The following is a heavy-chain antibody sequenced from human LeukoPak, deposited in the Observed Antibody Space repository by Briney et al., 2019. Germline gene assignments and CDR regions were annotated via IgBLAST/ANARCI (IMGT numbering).Heavy chain of an antibody. CDR1: GFSFGDNW. D-gene: IGHD3-22*01. CDR2: IKQDGSEQ. CDR3: ARDTEMLYYDANGYHA. V-gene: IGHV3-7*01. J-gene: IGHJ3*01. Sequence: PGGSLRLSCVASGFSFGDNWMSWVRQASGKGLEWVANIKQDGSEQYYVDSVKGRFTISRDNAKNSLYLQMNSLRAEDTAVYYCARDTEMLYYDANGYHAWGQGTMVTVSS.